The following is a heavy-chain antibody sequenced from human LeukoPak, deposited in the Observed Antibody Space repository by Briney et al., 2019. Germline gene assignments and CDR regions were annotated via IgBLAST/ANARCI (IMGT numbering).Heavy chain of an antibody. CDR2: ISGGGETT. J-gene: IGHJ4*02. CDR1: XXTFNNYA. D-gene: IGHD4-17*01. Sequence: PGGSLRLSCAXSXXTFNNYAMNWVRQAPGKGLEWVSSISGGGETTYYADSAKGRFTISRDNSQNTLYLQMNSLRAEDTAVYYCARDYADYVGYFFFDYWGQGTLVTVSS. V-gene: IGHV3-23*01. CDR3: ARDYADYVGYFFFDY.